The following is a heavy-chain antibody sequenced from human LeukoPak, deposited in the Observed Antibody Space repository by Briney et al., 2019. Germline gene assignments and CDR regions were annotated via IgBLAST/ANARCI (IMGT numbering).Heavy chain of an antibody. Sequence: SVKVSCKASGGTFSSYAISWVRQAPGQGLEWMGGIIPIFGTANYAQKFRGRVTITADESTSTAYMELSSLRSEDTAVYYCARGGGNIVVVPAAIFQYNWFDPWGQGTLVTVSS. V-gene: IGHV1-69*13. CDR3: ARGGGNIVVVPAAIFQYNWFDP. CDR1: GGTFSSYA. CDR2: IIPIFGTA. J-gene: IGHJ5*02. D-gene: IGHD2-2*01.